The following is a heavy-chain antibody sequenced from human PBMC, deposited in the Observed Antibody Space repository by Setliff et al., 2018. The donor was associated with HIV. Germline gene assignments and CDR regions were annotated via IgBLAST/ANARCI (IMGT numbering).Heavy chain of an antibody. Sequence: PSETLSLTCAVYGGSFSGYYWSWIRQLPGKGLEWIGEVTHSGRTNYNPSLESRVTTSVDTSKKQFSLRLTSVTAADTAVYYCARGVRDNSGWSSYHFDYWGQGTLVTVSS. D-gene: IGHD6-19*01. CDR1: GGSFSGYY. CDR3: ARGVRDNSGWSSYHFDY. J-gene: IGHJ4*02. V-gene: IGHV4-34*01. CDR2: VTHSGRT.